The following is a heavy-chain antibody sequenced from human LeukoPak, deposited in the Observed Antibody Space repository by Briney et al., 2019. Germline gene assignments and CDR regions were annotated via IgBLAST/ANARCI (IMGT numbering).Heavy chain of an antibody. CDR3: SSWYDDAFDI. CDR1: GGSISSNY. D-gene: IGHD6-13*01. J-gene: IGHJ3*02. CDR2: IYYSGST. V-gene: IGHV4-59*08. Sequence: SETLSLTCTVSGGSISSNYWSWFRRPPGKGLEWIGYIYYSGSTNYNPSLKSRVTISVDTSKTQFSLKLSSVTAADTAVYYGSSWYDDAFDIWGQGTMVTVSS.